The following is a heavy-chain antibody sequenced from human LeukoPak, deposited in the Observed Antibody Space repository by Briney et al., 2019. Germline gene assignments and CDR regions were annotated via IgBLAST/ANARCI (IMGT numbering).Heavy chain of an antibody. V-gene: IGHV4-30-4*01. D-gene: IGHD3-22*01. J-gene: IGHJ4*02. CDR2: IYYSGST. CDR3: ARARYYYDSSGYPLDY. Sequence: SSETLSLNCTVSGGSISSGDYYWSWIRQPPGKGLEWIGYIYYSGSTYYNPSLKSRVTISVDTSKNQFSLKLSSVTAADTAVYYCARARYYYDSSGYPLDYWGQGTLVTVSS. CDR1: GGSISSGDYY.